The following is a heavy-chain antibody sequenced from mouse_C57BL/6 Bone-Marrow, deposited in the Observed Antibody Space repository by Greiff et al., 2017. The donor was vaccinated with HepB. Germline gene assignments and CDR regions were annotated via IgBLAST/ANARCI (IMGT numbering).Heavy chain of an antibody. V-gene: IGHV1-55*01. Sequence: VQLQQPGAELVKPGASVKMSCKASGYTFTSYWITWVKQRPGQGLEWIGDIYPGSGSTNYNEKFKSKAPLTVDTSSSTAYMQLSSLTSEDSAVYYCARATVVATDFDYWGQGTTLTVSS. CDR1: GYTFTSYW. D-gene: IGHD1-1*01. CDR3: ARATVVATDFDY. J-gene: IGHJ2*01. CDR2: IYPGSGST.